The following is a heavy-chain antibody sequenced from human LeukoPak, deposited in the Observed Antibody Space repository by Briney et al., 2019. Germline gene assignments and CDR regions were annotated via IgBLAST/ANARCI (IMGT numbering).Heavy chain of an antibody. V-gene: IGHV1-69*05. CDR1: GGTSSSYA. D-gene: IGHD5-18*01. CDR2: IIPIFGTA. Sequence: SVKVSCKASGGTSSSYAISWVRQAPGQGLEWMGGIIPIFGTANYAQKFQGRVTMTRNTSISTAYMELSSLRSEDTAVYYCARGAEYRPGYSYGIDYWGQGTLVTVSS. CDR3: ARGAEYRPGYSYGIDY. J-gene: IGHJ4*02.